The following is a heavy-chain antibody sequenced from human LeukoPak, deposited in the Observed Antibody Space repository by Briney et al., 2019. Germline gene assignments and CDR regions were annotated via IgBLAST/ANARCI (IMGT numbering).Heavy chain of an antibody. D-gene: IGHD3-3*01. Sequence: SETLSLTCTVSGGSISSYYWSCIRQPAGKGLEWIGRIYTSGSTNYNPSLKSRVTMSVDTSKNQFSLKLSSVTAADTAVYYCAREDYDFWSGLLNWFDPWGQGTLVTVSS. CDR3: AREDYDFWSGLLNWFDP. CDR2: IYTSGST. V-gene: IGHV4-4*07. CDR1: GGSISSYY. J-gene: IGHJ5*02.